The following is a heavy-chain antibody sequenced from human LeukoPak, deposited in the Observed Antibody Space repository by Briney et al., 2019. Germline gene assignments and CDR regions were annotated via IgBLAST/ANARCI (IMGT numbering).Heavy chain of an antibody. CDR2: IYWDDDK. CDR1: GFSLSTSGVG. J-gene: IGHJ4*02. Sequence: ESGHTLVKPTQTVTLTCTFSGFSLSTSGVGVGWIRQPPGKALEWLALIYWDDDKRYSPSLKSRLTITKDTSKNQVVLTMTNMEPVDTATYYCAHRSQVRATFDSKPFDYRGQGTLVTVSS. V-gene: IGHV2-5*02. CDR3: AHRSQVRATFDSKPFDY. D-gene: IGHD1-26*01.